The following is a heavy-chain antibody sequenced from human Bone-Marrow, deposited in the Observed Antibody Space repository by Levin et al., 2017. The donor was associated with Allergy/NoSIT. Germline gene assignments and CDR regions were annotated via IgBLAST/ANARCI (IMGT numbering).Heavy chain of an antibody. CDR1: GFTFSSYG. J-gene: IGHJ5*02. Sequence: SCAASGFTFSSYGMHWVRQAPGKGLEWVAVIWYDGSNKYYADSVKGRFTISRDNSKNTLYLQMNSLRAEDTAVYYCARETDYGENWFDPWGQGTLVTVSS. D-gene: IGHD4-17*01. V-gene: IGHV3-33*01. CDR3: ARETDYGENWFDP. CDR2: IWYDGSNK.